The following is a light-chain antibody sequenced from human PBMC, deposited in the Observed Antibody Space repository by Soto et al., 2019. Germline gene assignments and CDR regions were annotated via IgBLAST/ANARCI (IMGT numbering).Light chain of an antibody. V-gene: IGKV3-15*01. CDR2: CAS. CDR1: QSVATN. J-gene: IGKJ1*01. Sequence: EIVLTQSPATLSVSPGERATLSCRASQSVATNLAGYQQKPGQPPRLLIYCASTRGTCNPAKFSGSGSWTEFTLTISSLQSVDFAVYFCQQENNLAWTFGQGTKVGIK. CDR3: QQENNLAWT.